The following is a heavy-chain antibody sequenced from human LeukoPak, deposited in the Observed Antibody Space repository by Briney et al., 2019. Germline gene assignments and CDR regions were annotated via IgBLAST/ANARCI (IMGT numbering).Heavy chain of an antibody. D-gene: IGHD3-10*01. CDR1: GFTFSNYG. V-gene: IGHV3-23*01. CDR2: ISGNGDNT. J-gene: IGHJ4*02. Sequence: GGSLRLSCAASGFTFSNYGMSWVRQAPGKGLEWVSGISGNGDNTYYADSVKGRSSISRDNSKNTLYLQMDSLRAEDTAVYHCAKTNSYYDYWGWGTLVTVSS. CDR3: AKTNSYYDY.